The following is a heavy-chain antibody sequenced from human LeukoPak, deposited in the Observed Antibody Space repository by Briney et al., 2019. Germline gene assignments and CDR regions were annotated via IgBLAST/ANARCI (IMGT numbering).Heavy chain of an antibody. V-gene: IGHV3-7*01. CDR1: GFTFSSYW. Sequence: GGSLRLSCAASGFTFSSYWMSWVRQAPGKGLEWVANIKQDGSEKYYVDSVKGRFTISRDNAKNSLYLQMNSLRAEDTAVHYCARLPLNYYDSSGYQNYWGQGTLVTVSS. J-gene: IGHJ4*02. CDR3: ARLPLNYYDSSGYQNY. D-gene: IGHD3-22*01. CDR2: IKQDGSEK.